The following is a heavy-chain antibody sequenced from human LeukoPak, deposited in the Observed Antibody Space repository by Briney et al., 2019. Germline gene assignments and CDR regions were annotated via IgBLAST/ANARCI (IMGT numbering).Heavy chain of an antibody. CDR2: ITSSSTY. CDR3: ARERVTTTAFDI. V-gene: IGHV3-21*01. Sequence: GGSLRLSCAASGFTLSTYNTHWVRQAPGKGLEWVSSITSSSTYYADSVKGRFTISRDNAKSSLYLQMNSLRAEDTAVYYCARERVTTTAFDIWGQGTMVTASS. D-gene: IGHD5-12*01. J-gene: IGHJ3*02. CDR1: GFTLSTYN.